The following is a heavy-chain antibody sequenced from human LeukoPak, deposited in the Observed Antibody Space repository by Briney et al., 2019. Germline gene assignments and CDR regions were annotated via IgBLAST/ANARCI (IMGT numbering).Heavy chain of an antibody. D-gene: IGHD3-22*01. Sequence: PGGSLRLSCAASGFTFNSYAMSWVRQAPGKGLEWVSAISGSGGSTFYADSVKGRLTISRDNSKNTLYLQMSSLRAEDTAVYYCARSYYDSSGYYPALGYWGQGTLVTVSS. J-gene: IGHJ4*02. CDR2: ISGSGGST. CDR3: ARSYYDSSGYYPALGY. CDR1: GFTFNSYA. V-gene: IGHV3-23*01.